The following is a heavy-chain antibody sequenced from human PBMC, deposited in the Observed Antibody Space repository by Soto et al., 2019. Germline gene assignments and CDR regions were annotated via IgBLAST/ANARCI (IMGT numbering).Heavy chain of an antibody. Sequence: SETLSLTCTVSGGSISSGSYHWSWIRQHPGKGLEWIGNIYYSGSSYYNPSLQSRIAISVDTSKRLFSLKLTSVTAADTAVYYCARVPTYSQDSIGYQPFHPWGQGTLVTVSS. J-gene: IGHJ5*02. CDR3: ARVPTYSQDSIGYQPFHP. CDR1: GGSISSGSYH. CDR2: IYYSGSS. V-gene: IGHV4-31*03. D-gene: IGHD5-18*01.